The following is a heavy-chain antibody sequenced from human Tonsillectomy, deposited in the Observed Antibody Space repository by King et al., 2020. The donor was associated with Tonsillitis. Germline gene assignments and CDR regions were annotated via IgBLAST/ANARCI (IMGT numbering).Heavy chain of an antibody. J-gene: IGHJ4*02. CDR3: ASSRSDILTGYPLSPIDY. V-gene: IGHV3-21*01. CDR2: ISSSSSYI. D-gene: IGHD3-9*01. Sequence: DVQLVESGGDLVKPGGSLRLSCAASGFTFSDYAMNWVRQAPGKGLEWVSSISSSSSYIYYADSMKGRFCISRDNAKNSLYLQMNSLRVEDTAVYYCASSRSDILTGYPLSPIDYWGQGTLVTVSS. CDR1: GFTFSDYA.